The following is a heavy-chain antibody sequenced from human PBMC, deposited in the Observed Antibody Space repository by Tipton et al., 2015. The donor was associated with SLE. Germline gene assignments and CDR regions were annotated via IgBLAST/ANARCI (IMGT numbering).Heavy chain of an antibody. CDR1: GGSFSGYY. D-gene: IGHD1-14*01. J-gene: IGHJ4*02. CDR2: IYDSGST. V-gene: IGHV4-59*01. Sequence: TLSLTCAVYGGSFSGYYWTWIRQPPGKGLEWIGYIYDSGSTNYNPSLKSRVTMSIDTSKKQFSLKVSSVTAADTAVYYCARVGPERTLDYWGQGTLVTVPS. CDR3: ARVGPERTLDY.